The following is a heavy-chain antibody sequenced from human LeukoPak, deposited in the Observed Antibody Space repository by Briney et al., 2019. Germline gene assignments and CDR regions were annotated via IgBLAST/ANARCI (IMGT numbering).Heavy chain of an antibody. J-gene: IGHJ4*02. CDR2: IYYSGST. CDR3: ARHQVAARPDY. CDR1: GGSISSTSYY. V-gene: IGHV4-39*01. D-gene: IGHD6-6*01. Sequence: SETLSLTCTVSGGSISSTSYYWGWIRQPPGKGLEWIGNIYYSGSTSYNPSLKSRVTISVDASKNQFSLKLSSVTAADTAVHYCARHQVAARPDYWGQGTLVTVSS.